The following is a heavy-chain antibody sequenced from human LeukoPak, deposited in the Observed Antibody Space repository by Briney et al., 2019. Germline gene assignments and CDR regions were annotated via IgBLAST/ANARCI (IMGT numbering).Heavy chain of an antibody. CDR2: IKQDGNEK. J-gene: IGHJ4*02. D-gene: IGHD1-14*01. CDR1: GFTFDSYW. V-gene: IGHV3-7*01. CDR3: TRDPLTQNDY. Sequence: GGSLRLSCAASGFTFDSYWMSWVRQAPGKGLEWVANIKQDGNEKYYVDSVKGRFTIYRDNAENSLYLQMNSLRAEDTAAYYCTRDPLTQNDYWGQGTLVTVSS.